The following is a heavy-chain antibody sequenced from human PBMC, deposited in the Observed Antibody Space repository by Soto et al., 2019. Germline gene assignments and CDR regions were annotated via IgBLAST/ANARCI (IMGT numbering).Heavy chain of an antibody. V-gene: IGHV1-2*04. CDR1: GYTFTGYY. CDR2: INPNSGGT. D-gene: IGHD3-3*01. CDR3: AKAHYDFWSGPNYGMDV. J-gene: IGHJ6*02. Sequence: GASLKVSCKASGYTFTGYYMHWVRQAPGQGLEWMGWINPNSGGTNYAQKFQGWVTMTRDTSISTAYMELSRLRSDDTAVYYCAKAHYDFWSGPNYGMDVWGQGTTVTVSS.